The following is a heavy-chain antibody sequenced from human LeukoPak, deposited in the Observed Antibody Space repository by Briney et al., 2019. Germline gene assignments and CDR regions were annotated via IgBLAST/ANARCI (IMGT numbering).Heavy chain of an antibody. CDR2: ISGSGAST. CDR3: VRGRYISSHYVGDY. D-gene: IGHD2-2*02. J-gene: IGHJ4*02. Sequence: PGGSLSLSCAASGFTFSHYAMSWVRQAPGKGLEWVSGISGSGASTYYTDSVKGRFSISRDNSKNTLYLRMHSLRAEDMAVYYCVRGRYISSHYVGDYWGQGTLATVSS. V-gene: IGHV3-23*01. CDR1: GFTFSHYA.